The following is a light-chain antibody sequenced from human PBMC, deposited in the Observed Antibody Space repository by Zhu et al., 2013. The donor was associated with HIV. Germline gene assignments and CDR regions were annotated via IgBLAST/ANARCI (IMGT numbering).Light chain of an antibody. J-gene: IGKJ1*01. V-gene: IGKV3-20*01. CDR2: GTS. CDR1: QSVSTTY. CDR3: QQYSSSPWT. Sequence: EIVLTQSPGTLSLSPGERATLSCRASQSVSTTYLAWYQQKPGQAPRLLIYGTSKRATGIPDRFSGSGSGTDFSLTISRLEPEDLAVYYCQQYSSSPWTFGRGTKVEIK.